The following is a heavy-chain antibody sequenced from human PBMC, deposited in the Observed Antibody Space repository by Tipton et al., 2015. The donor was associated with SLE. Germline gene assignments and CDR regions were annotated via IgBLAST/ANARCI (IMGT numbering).Heavy chain of an antibody. J-gene: IGHJ6*02. CDR2: ISYDGSNK. CDR1: GFTFSTYS. CDR3: ARELTPYYGMDV. V-gene: IGHV3-30*04. Sequence: RSLRLSCAASGFTFSTYSIHWVRQAPGKGLEWVAVISYDGSNKYYADSVKGRFTISRDNSKNTLYLQMNSLRAEDTAVYYCARELTPYYGMDVWGQGTTVTVSS.